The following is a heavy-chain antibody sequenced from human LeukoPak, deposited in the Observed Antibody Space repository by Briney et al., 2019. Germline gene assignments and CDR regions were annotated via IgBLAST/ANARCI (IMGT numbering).Heavy chain of an antibody. CDR1: GFTVSSNY. CDR2: IYSGGST. Sequence: GGSLRLSCAASGFTVSSNYMSWVRQAPGKGLEWVSIIYSGGSTYYADSVKGRFTISRDNSKNTLYIQMNSLRAEDTAVYYCARDDNFYYGMDVWGQGTTVTVSS. CDR3: ARDDNFYYGMDV. J-gene: IGHJ6*02. V-gene: IGHV3-66*01.